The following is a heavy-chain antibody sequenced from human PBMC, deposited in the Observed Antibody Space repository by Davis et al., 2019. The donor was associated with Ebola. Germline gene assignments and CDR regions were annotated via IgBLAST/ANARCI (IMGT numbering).Heavy chain of an antibody. CDR2: INQSGST. CDR3: ARDVRVAPPTGSTLNGFDI. CDR1: GGSFSGYY. J-gene: IGHJ3*02. D-gene: IGHD4-17*01. Sequence: PSETLSLTCAVYGGSFSGYYWIWIRQPSGKGLEWIGEINQSGSTNCNPSLKSRVTISVDMSKNQFSLKLSSVTAADTAIYYCARDVRVAPPTGSTLNGFDIWGQGTMVIVSS. V-gene: IGHV4-34*01.